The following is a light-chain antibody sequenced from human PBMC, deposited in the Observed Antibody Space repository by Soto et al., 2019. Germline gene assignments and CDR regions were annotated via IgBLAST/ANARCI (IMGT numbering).Light chain of an antibody. V-gene: IGKV3-20*01. Sequence: EIVLTQSPDTLSLSPGERATLSCRASQSFSSSSLAWYQQKPGQAPRLLIHGASPRATGIPDRFSGSGSGTDFTLTISRLEPEDFAVYYCQHYDTSRRTFGQGTKVEIK. CDR1: QSFSSSS. CDR2: GAS. J-gene: IGKJ1*01. CDR3: QHYDTSRRT.